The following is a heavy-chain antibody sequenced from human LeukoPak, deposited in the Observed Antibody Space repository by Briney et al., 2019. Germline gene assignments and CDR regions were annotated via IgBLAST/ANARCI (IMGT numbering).Heavy chain of an antibody. CDR1: GASISSYY. J-gene: IGHJ5*02. D-gene: IGHD3-16*01. CDR2: IYYSGST. CDR3: ARLHASRAEEFDP. V-gene: IGHV4-59*01. Sequence: SETLSLTCTVSGASISSYYWSWIRQPPGKGLEWIGYIYYSGSTNYNPSLKSRVIISLDTSKNQFSLKLTSVTAADTAVYYCARLHASRAEEFDPWGQGTPVTVSS.